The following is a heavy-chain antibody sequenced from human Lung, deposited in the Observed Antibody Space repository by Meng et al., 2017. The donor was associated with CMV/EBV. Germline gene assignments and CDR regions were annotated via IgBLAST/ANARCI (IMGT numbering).Heavy chain of an antibody. CDR2: LSGSGGST. V-gene: IGHV3-23*01. CDR3: AKEPRSWYGGDGFDV. D-gene: IGHD6-13*01. J-gene: IGHJ3*01. CDR1: GFIFGTFA. Sequence: GESLKISCAASGFIFGTFAMTWVRQAPGKGLEWVSSLSGSGGSTYYADSVKGRFIISGDSPKNTVFPQMNSLRAEDTAVYYCAKEPRSWYGGDGFDVWGHGTKVTVSS.